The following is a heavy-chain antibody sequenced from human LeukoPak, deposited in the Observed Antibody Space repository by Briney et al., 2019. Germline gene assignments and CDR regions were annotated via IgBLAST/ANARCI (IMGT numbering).Heavy chain of an antibody. J-gene: IGHJ4*02. Sequence: GGSLRLSSAASGLTFNSYDMSWVRQAPGRGLEWVSSISSSGDSTYYADSVKGRFTISRDNSKNTLYLQMNSLRAEDTAVYYCNILPAARYYDYWGQGTLVTVSS. D-gene: IGHD2-2*01. CDR1: GLTFNSYD. V-gene: IGHV3-23*01. CDR2: ISSSGDST. CDR3: NILPAARYYDY.